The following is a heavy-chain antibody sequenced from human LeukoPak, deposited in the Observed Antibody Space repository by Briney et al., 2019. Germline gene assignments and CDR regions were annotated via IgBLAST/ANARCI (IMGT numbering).Heavy chain of an antibody. J-gene: IGHJ3*02. V-gene: IGHV3-21*01. Sequence: GGSLRLSCAASGFTFSSYSMNWVRQAPGKGLEWVSSISSSSSYIYYADSVKGRFIISRDNAKNSLYLQMDSLRAEDTAVYYCARDPAYYDILTGYYGPRAFDIWGQGTMVTVSS. D-gene: IGHD3-9*01. CDR1: GFTFSSYS. CDR3: ARDPAYYDILTGYYGPRAFDI. CDR2: ISSSSSYI.